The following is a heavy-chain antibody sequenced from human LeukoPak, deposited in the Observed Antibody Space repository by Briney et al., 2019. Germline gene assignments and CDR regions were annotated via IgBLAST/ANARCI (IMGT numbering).Heavy chain of an antibody. CDR2: TYYSGST. Sequence: SQTLSLTCTVSGGSISSGGYYWSWIRQHPGKGLEWIGYTYYSGSTYYNPSLKSRVTISVDTSKNQFSLKLSSVTAADTAVYYCARDLAAAGLFDYWGQGTLVTVSS. CDR1: GGSISSGGYY. J-gene: IGHJ4*02. V-gene: IGHV4-31*03. CDR3: ARDLAAAGLFDY. D-gene: IGHD6-13*01.